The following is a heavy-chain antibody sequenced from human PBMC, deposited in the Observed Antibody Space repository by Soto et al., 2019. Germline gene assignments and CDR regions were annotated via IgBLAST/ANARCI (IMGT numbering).Heavy chain of an antibody. CDR2: IYHSGST. CDR1: GGSISSSYW. J-gene: IGHJ6*02. CDR3: ARVSGSYYYGMDV. Sequence: QVQLQESGPGLVKPSGTLSLTCAVSGGSISSSYWWSWVRQPPGKGLEWIGEIYHSGSTNYNTSLKSRVTLSVDKSKTQFSLTVTSVTAADTAVYYCARVSGSYYYGMDVWGQGTTVTVSS. V-gene: IGHV4-4*02.